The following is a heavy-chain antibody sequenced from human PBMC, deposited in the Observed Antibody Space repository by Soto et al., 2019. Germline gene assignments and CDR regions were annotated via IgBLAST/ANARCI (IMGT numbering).Heavy chain of an antibody. J-gene: IGHJ6*02. V-gene: IGHV1-58*01. CDR3: AAGGELGMRWYYYCMDV. D-gene: IGHD7-27*01. CDR1: GFTFTSSA. CDR2: IGVGSGNT. Sequence: ASVKVSCKASGFTFTSSAVQWVRHARGQRREWRGCIGVGSGNTNDAQNCQERVTITRDMSTSTAYSELSSLKSEDTAVYSCAAGGELGMRWYYYCMDVWGQGATVTVSS.